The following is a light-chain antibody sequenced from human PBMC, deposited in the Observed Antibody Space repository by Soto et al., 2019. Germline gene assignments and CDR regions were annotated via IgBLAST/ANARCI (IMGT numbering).Light chain of an antibody. CDR2: GAS. CDR1: QSVSSN. V-gene: IGKV3-15*01. J-gene: IGKJ4*01. Sequence: EIVMTQSPATLSVSPGERATLSCRASQSVSSNLAWYQQKPGQAPRLLIYGASTRATGIPARFSGSGSGTEFTLTISSLHSEDFAVYFCQQYNIWPLTFGGGTRVDI. CDR3: QQYNIWPLT.